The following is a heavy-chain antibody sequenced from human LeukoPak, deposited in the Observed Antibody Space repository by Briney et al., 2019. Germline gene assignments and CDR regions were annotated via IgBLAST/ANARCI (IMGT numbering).Heavy chain of an antibody. D-gene: IGHD3-22*01. J-gene: IGHJ4*02. Sequence: PGGSLRLSRAASGFTFSSYWMHWVRQAPGKGLVWVSRINSDGSSTSYADSVKGRFTISRDNAKNTLYLQMNSLRAEDTAVYYCSREVGETYYYDSSGYYYDYWGQGTLVTVSS. V-gene: IGHV3-74*01. CDR2: INSDGSST. CDR3: SREVGETYYYDSSGYYYDY. CDR1: GFTFSSYW.